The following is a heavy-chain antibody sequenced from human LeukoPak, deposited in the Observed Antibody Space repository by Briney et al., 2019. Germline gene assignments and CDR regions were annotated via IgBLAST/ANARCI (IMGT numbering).Heavy chain of an antibody. CDR2: IIPIFGTA. J-gene: IGHJ6*03. CDR3: ATETGTIATAATLNYYYYMDV. V-gene: IGHV1-69*05. D-gene: IGHD1-7*01. CDR1: GGTFSSYA. Sequence: GASVKVSCKASGGTFSSYAISWVRQAPGQGLEWMGEIIPIFGTANYAQKFQGRVTITTDESTSTAYMELSSLRSEDTAVYYCATETGTIATAATLNYYYYMDVWGKGTTVTVSS.